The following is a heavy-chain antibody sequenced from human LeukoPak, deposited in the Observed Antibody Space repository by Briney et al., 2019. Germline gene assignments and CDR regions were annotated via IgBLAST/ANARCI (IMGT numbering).Heavy chain of an antibody. J-gene: IGHJ4*02. CDR2: IYHSGST. CDR1: GGSISSGGYY. CDR3: AVTIRGLVDDY. D-gene: IGHD2-8*02. Sequence: SSETLSLTCTVSGGSISSGGYYWSWIRQPPGKGLEWIGYIYHSGSTYYNPSLKSRVTISVDRSKNQFSLKLSSVTAADTAVYYCAVTIRGLVDDYWGQGTLVTVSS. V-gene: IGHV4-30-2*01.